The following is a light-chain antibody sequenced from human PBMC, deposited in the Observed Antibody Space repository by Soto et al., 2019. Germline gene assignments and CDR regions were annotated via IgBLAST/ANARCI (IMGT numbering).Light chain of an antibody. Sequence: QSVLTQSASVSGSPGQSITISCTGTSSDVGGYNYVSWYQQHPGKAPKLMIYDVSNRPSGVSNRFSGSKSGNTASLTISGLQTEDEADYYCSSYTSSSTYVFATGTKLTVL. CDR3: SSYTSSSTYV. CDR2: DVS. CDR1: SSDVGGYNY. V-gene: IGLV2-14*01. J-gene: IGLJ1*01.